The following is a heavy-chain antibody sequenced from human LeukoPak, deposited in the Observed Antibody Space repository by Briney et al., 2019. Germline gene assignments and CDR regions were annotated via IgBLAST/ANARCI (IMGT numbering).Heavy chain of an antibody. Sequence: GGSLRLSCAASGFTFSSYAMSWVRQAPGKGLEWVSAISGSGGSTYYADSVKGRFTISRDNSRSTLYLQMNSLRAEDTALYYCAKDTSIGRYCTNGVCSPFDYWGQGPLVTVSS. D-gene: IGHD2-8*01. CDR1: GFTFSSYA. CDR3: AKDTSIGRYCTNGVCSPFDY. J-gene: IGHJ4*02. CDR2: ISGSGGST. V-gene: IGHV3-23*01.